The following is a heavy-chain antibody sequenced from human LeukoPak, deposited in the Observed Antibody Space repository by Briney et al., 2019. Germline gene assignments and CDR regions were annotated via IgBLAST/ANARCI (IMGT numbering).Heavy chain of an antibody. J-gene: IGHJ5*02. V-gene: IGHV4-39*01. D-gene: IGHD3-10*01. CDR1: GGSLSSSSYY. CDR2: IYYSGST. CDR3: ARQGTYYYGSGSYVLLNWFDP. Sequence: SETLSLTCTVSGGSLSSSSYYWGWLRQPPGKGLEWIGSIYYSGSTYYNPSLKSRVTISVDTSKNQFSLKLSSVTAADTAVYYCARQGTYYYGSGSYVLLNWFDPWGQGTLVTVSS.